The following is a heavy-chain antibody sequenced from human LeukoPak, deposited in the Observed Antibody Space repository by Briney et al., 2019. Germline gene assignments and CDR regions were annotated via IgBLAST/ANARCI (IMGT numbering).Heavy chain of an antibody. D-gene: IGHD1-26*01. V-gene: IGHV4-4*07. Sequence: SETLSLTCTVSGGSISSYYWSWIRQPAGKGLEWIGRIYTSGSTNYNASLKSRVSMSVDTSKNQFSLKLSSVTAADTAVFYCARENSGSYREFDYWGQGTLVTVSP. J-gene: IGHJ4*02. CDR3: ARENSGSYREFDY. CDR1: GGSISSYY. CDR2: IYTSGST.